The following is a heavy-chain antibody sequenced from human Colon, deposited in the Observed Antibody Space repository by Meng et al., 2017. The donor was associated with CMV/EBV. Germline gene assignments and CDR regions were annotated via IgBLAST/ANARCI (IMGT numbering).Heavy chain of an antibody. D-gene: IGHD1-26*01. V-gene: IGHV3-48*04. Sequence: GESLKISCEASGFTFSEYDMNWVRQAPGKGLEWVAYISHNSRAIHYADSVEGRFTVSRDDARDSLYLQLNSLRAEDTALYYCARDKGFLGGTFDYWGQGTLVTVSS. CDR2: ISHNSRAI. J-gene: IGHJ4*02. CDR3: ARDKGFLGGTFDY. CDR1: GFTFSEYD.